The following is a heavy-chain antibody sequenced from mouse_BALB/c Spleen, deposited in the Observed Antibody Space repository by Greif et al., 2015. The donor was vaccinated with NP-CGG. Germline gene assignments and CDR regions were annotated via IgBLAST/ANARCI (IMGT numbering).Heavy chain of an antibody. CDR3: ARGRAY. J-gene: IGHJ3*01. Sequence: VQLQQSGAELVKPGASVKLSCKASGYTFTSYWMHWVKQRPGQGLEWIGEIDPSDSYTNYNQKFKGKATLTVDKSSSTAYMQLSSLTSEDSAVYYCARGRAYWGQGTLVTVSA. CDR1: GYTFTSYW. V-gene: IGHV1-69*02. CDR2: IDPSDSYT.